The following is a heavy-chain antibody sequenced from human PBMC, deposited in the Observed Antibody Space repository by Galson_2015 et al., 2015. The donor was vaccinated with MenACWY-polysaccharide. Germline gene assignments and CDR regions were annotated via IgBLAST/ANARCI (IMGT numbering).Heavy chain of an antibody. Sequence: SLRLSCAASGFVFSSCGMQWVRQAPGKGLEWVAVVSSDGGTQFYADSVKGRFTISRDNSKNTLYLQINSLRAEDTAVYYCAKESGIPQYGAHFDYWGQGTLVTVSS. D-gene: IGHD4/OR15-4a*01. J-gene: IGHJ4*02. CDR2: VSSDGGTQ. CDR1: GFVFSSCG. CDR3: AKESGIPQYGAHFDY. V-gene: IGHV3-30*18.